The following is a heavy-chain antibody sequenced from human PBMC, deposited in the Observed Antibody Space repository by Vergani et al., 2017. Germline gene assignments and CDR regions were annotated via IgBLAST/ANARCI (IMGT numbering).Heavy chain of an antibody. J-gene: IGHJ6*03. CDR1: GFTFSSYS. V-gene: IGHV3-48*01. CDR3: ARENKGYCSSTSCFRYYYYYYMDV. CDR2: ISCSSSTI. D-gene: IGHD2-2*01. Sequence: EVQVVESGGGLVQPGGSLRLSCAASGFTFSSYSMNWVRQAPGKGLEWVSYISCSSSTIYYADSVKGRFTISRDNAKNSLYLQMNSLRAEDTAVYYCARENKGYCSSTSCFRYYYYYYMDVWGKGTTVTVSS.